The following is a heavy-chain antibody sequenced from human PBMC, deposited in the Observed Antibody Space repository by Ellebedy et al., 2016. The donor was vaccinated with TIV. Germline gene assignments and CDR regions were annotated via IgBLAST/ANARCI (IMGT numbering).Heavy chain of an antibody. D-gene: IGHD2-15*01. V-gene: IGHV3-21*01. CDR3: VCCSGGSCLRESPYDM. Sequence: PGGSLRLSCAASGFDCSSNSMNWVRQAPGKGLEWVSSISRASTAIYYADSVKGRFTISRDNAKRSLYLQMNSLRVEDTAGYYCVCCSGGSCLRESPYDMWGQGTMVTVSS. CDR1: GFDCSSNS. J-gene: IGHJ3*02. CDR2: ISRASTAI.